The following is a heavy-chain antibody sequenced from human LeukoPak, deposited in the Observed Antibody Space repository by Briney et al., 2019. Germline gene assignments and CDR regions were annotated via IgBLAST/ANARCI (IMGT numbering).Heavy chain of an antibody. CDR1: GGSISTYY. J-gene: IGHJ6*03. D-gene: IGHD6-13*01. V-gene: IGHV4-59*01. CDR2: IYYTGST. CDR3: ARDLSEQGFYMDV. Sequence: SETLSLTCTVSGGSISTYYWSWIRQPPGKGLEWIGYIYYTGSTNYNPSLKSRVTISVDTSKNQFSLKLSSVTAADTAVYYCARDLSEQGFYMDVWGKGTTVTISS.